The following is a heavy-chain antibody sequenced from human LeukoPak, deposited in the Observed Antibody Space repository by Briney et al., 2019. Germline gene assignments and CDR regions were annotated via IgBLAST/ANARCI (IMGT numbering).Heavy chain of an antibody. Sequence: SQTLSLICAVSSGSINRCHYSWRWIRQPPGKGRDWFGYIYHSGSTYYNPSLTSRVTISVARSNTQFSLKLSSVTAADTAVYYCARARPRGVMGFDYWGQGTLVTVSS. V-gene: IGHV4-30-2*01. D-gene: IGHD3-10*01. CDR1: SGSINRCHYS. CDR3: ARARPRGVMGFDY. J-gene: IGHJ4*02. CDR2: IYHSGST.